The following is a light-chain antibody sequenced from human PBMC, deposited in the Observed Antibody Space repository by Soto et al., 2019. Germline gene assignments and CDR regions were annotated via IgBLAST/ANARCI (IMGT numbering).Light chain of an antibody. J-gene: IGKJ1*01. CDR2: GSS. Sequence: ERVMTQSPDSLSVSPGERAALSCRASQSVGNNLAWYQQKPGQAPRLLIHGSSTRATGIPARFSGSGSGTEFTLTISSLQSEDFAVYYCQQHDDWPRTFGQGTKVDIK. CDR1: QSVGNN. V-gene: IGKV3-15*01. CDR3: QQHDDWPRT.